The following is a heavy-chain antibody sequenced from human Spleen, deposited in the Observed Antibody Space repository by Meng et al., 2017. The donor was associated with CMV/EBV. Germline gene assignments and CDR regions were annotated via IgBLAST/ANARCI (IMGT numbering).Heavy chain of an antibody. J-gene: IGHJ5*02. CDR1: GYTFTAHY. Sequence: ASVKVSCKASGYTFTAHYFHWVRQAPGQGLEWMGWIHPHRGDTNYAQQFQGRVTITADKSTATVFLDLNSLTSDDTAVYYCARGGDWFGPWGQGTLVTVSS. CDR3: ARGGDWFGP. CDR2: IHPHRGDT. V-gene: IGHV1-2*02.